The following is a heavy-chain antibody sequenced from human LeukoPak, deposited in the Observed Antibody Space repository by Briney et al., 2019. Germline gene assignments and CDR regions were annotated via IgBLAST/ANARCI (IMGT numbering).Heavy chain of an antibody. D-gene: IGHD6-13*01. CDR2: IEPGGAEK. CDR1: KFTFSTYW. CDR3: ARGNIPGAGRFDP. V-gene: IGHV3-7*01. J-gene: IGHJ5*02. Sequence: GGSLRLSCAASKFTFSTYWMGWVRQAPGKGLEWVANIEPGGAEKYYVDSVKGRFTISRDNAKNSLYLEMSGLRAEDTAMYYCARGNIPGAGRFDPWGQGTLVTVS.